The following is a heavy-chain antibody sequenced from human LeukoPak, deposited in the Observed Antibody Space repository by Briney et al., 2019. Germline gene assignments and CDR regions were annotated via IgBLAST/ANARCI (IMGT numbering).Heavy chain of an antibody. CDR2: ISSSSSYI. D-gene: IGHD5-18*01. Sequence: PGGSLRLSCAASGFTFSSYSMNWVRQAPGKGLEWVSSISSSSSYIYYADSVKGRFTISRDNAKNSLYLQMNSLRAEDTAAYYCASPGGYSYGCLDYWGQGTLVTVSS. V-gene: IGHV3-21*01. J-gene: IGHJ4*02. CDR3: ASPGGYSYGCLDY. CDR1: GFTFSSYS.